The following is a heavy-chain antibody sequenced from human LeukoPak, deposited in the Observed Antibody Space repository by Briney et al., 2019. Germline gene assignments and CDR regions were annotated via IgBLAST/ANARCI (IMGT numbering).Heavy chain of an antibody. Sequence: ASVKVSCKASGYTFTSYGIGWVRQAPGQGLEWMRWISAYNGNTNYAQKLQGRVTMTTDTSTSTAYMELRSLRSDDTAVYYCARTGDFDWLSQITLFDYWGQGTLVTVSS. J-gene: IGHJ4*02. CDR3: ARTGDFDWLSQITLFDY. CDR1: GYTFTSYG. D-gene: IGHD3-9*01. V-gene: IGHV1-18*01. CDR2: ISAYNGNT.